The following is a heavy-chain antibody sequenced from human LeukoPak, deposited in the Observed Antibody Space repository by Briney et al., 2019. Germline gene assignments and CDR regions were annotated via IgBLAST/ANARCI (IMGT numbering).Heavy chain of an antibody. V-gene: IGHV1-2*02. J-gene: IGHJ4*02. D-gene: IGHD2-15*01. CDR3: ARDQGSYWLYFDY. CDR2: INPNSGGT. CDR1: GYTFTGYY. Sequence: ASVKVSCKASGYTFTGYYMHWVRQAPGQGLEWMGWINPNSGGTNYAQKFKGRVTMTRDTSISTAYMELSRLRSDDTAVYYCARDQGSYWLYFDYWGQGTLVTVSS.